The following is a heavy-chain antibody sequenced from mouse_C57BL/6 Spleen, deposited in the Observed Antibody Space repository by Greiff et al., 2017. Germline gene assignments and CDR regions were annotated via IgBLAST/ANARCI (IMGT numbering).Heavy chain of an antibody. Sequence: EVQLQESGGGLVQPGGSMKLSCVASGFTFSNYWMNWVRQSPEKGLEWVAQIRLKSDNYATHYAESVKGRFTISRDDSKSSVYLQMNNLRAEDTGIYYCTVYYDYDGGYYFDYWGQGTTLTVSS. CDR2: IRLKSDNYAT. CDR3: TVYYDYDGGYYFDY. CDR1: GFTFSNYW. D-gene: IGHD2-4*01. V-gene: IGHV6-3*01. J-gene: IGHJ2*01.